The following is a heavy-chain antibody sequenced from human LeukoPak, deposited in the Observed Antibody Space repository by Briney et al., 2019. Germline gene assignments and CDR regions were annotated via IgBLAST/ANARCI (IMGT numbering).Heavy chain of an antibody. CDR1: GYTFTNYG. V-gene: IGHV1-18*01. CDR3: ARALTGEEYYYYYYMDV. J-gene: IGHJ6*03. Sequence: GASVKVSCKASGYTFTNYGFSWVRQAPGQGLEWMGWISAYNGNTNYAQKVQGRVTMTTDTSTSTAYMELRSLRSDDTAVYYCARALTGEEYYYYYYMDVWGKGTTVTVSS. D-gene: IGHD7-27*01. CDR2: ISAYNGNT.